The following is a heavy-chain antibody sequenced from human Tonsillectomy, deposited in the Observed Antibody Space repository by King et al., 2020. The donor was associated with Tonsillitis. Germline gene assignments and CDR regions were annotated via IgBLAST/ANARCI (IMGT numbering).Heavy chain of an antibody. Sequence: VQLVESGGGVVQPGGSLRLSCAASGFTFSSYGMHWVRQAPGKGLEWVAFIRYDGSKKYYADSLKGRFTISRDNSKNTLYLQMNSLRADDTAVYYCAKDPTGRWFGEELNYFDYGGQGTLVTVPS. CDR2: IRYDGSKK. CDR1: GFTFSSYG. V-gene: IGHV3-30*02. J-gene: IGHJ4*02. D-gene: IGHD3-10*01. CDR3: AKDPTGRWFGEELNYFDY.